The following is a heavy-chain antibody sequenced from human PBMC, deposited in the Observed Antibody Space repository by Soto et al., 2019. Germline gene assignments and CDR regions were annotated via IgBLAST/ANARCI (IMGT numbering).Heavy chain of an antibody. CDR3: AKDRRIGSSYESWFDP. D-gene: IGHD6-13*01. V-gene: IGHV3-23*01. CDR1: GFTFSSYA. J-gene: IGHJ5*02. Sequence: LRLSCAASGFTFSSYAMSWVRQAPGKGLEWAPASSGSGGSTYYTDSVKGRFTIARDNSKSTLCLQMNSLRADDTAVYYCAKDRRIGSSYESWFDPWGRGTMVTVAS. CDR2: SSGSGGST.